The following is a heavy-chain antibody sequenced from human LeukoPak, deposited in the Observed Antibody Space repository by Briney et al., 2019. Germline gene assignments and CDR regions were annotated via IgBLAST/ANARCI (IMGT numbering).Heavy chain of an antibody. D-gene: IGHD5-18*01. CDR2: IYSGGST. CDR3: ARVSWYSYGYDY. V-gene: IGHV3-66*01. CDR1: GFTVSSNY. J-gene: IGHJ4*02. Sequence: PGGSLRLSCAASGFTVSSNYMSWVRQAPGKGLEWVSVIYSGGSTYYADSVKGRFTISRDNSKNTLYLQMNSLRAEDTAVYYYARVSWYSYGYDYWGQGTLVTVSS.